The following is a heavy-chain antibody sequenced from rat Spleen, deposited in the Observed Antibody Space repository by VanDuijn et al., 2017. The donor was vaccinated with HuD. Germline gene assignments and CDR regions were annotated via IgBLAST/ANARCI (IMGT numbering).Heavy chain of an antibody. CDR2: ITPSGNYT. V-gene: IGHV5S23*01. CDR3: ATTPGRPFAY. D-gene: IGHD5-1*01. Sequence: EVQLVESGGGLVQPGRSLKLSCAASGFTFSGYAMAWVRQAPTKGLEWVSSITPSGNYTYYRDSVKGRFAISRDNAKSTLYLQMDSLRSEDTATYYCATTPGRPFAYWGQGTLVTVSS. J-gene: IGHJ3*01. CDR1: GFTFSGYA.